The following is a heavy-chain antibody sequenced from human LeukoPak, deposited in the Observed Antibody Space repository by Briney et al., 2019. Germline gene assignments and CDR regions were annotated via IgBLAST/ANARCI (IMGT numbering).Heavy chain of an antibody. D-gene: IGHD3-10*01. CDR2: ISSSSSYI. V-gene: IGHV3-21*01. CDR1: GFNFDVYG. J-gene: IGHJ6*01. CDR3: ARXGRXXYXXXXMDV. Sequence: GGSQRLSCVASGFNFDVYGMHWVRQAPGKGLEWVSSISSSSSYIYYADSVKGRFTISRDNAKNSLYLQMNSLRAEDTAVYYCARXGRXXYXXXXMDV.